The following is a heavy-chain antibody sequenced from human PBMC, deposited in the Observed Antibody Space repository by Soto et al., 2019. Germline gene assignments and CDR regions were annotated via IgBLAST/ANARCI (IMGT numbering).Heavy chain of an antibody. CDR1: GGSICSGGYY. V-gene: IGHV4-31*03. J-gene: IGHJ4*02. CDR3: ARGASGYSYGYDY. Sequence: QVQLQESGPGLVKPSQTLSLTCTVSGGSICSGGYYWSWIRQHPGKGLEWIGYIYYSGSTYYNPSLKSRVTISVDTSKNQFSLKLSSVTAADTAVYYCARGASGYSYGYDYWGQGTLVTVSS. CDR2: IYYSGST. D-gene: IGHD5-18*01.